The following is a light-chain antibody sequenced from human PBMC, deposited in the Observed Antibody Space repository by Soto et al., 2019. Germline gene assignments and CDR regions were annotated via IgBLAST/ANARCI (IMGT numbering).Light chain of an antibody. CDR1: QSVINN. J-gene: IGKJ2*01. CDR3: QQYNDWPGGT. CDR2: GAY. Sequence: EIVMTQSPATLSVPPGGRATLSCRASQSVINNLAWYQQRPGQPPRPLIYGAYTRATGVPARFGGSGSGTVFTLTISSLQSEDSAIYYCQQYNDWPGGTFGQGTKVDIK. V-gene: IGKV3-15*01.